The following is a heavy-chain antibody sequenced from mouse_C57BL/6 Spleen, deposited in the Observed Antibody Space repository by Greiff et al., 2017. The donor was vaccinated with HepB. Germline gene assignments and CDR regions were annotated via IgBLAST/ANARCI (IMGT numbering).Heavy chain of an antibody. CDR1: GYTFTSYW. V-gene: IGHV1-50*01. J-gene: IGHJ1*03. CDR2: IDPSDSYT. Sequence: QVQLKQPGAELVKPGASVKLSCKASGYTFTSYWMQWVKQRPGQGLEWIGEIDPSDSYTNYNQKFKGKATLTVDTSSSTAYMQLSSLTSEDSAVYYCARRLRLRYFDVWGTGTTVTVSS. CDR3: ARRLRLRYFDV. D-gene: IGHD3-2*02.